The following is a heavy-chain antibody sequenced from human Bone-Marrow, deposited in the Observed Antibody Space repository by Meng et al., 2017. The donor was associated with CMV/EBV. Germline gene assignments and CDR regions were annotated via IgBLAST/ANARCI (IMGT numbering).Heavy chain of an antibody. J-gene: IGHJ5*02. CDR1: GGSMGRYY. V-gene: IGHV4-59*12. D-gene: IGHD3-9*01. Sequence: SETLSLTCTVSGGSMGRYYWRWIRHVPGKGLEWIGSVPYSGIISYNPALKSRVSISVDMSKNQFSLKLSSVTAADTAVYYCARNYDILTGLDHWFEPWGQGNLVNVPS. CDR3: ARNYDILTGLDHWFEP. CDR2: VPYSGII.